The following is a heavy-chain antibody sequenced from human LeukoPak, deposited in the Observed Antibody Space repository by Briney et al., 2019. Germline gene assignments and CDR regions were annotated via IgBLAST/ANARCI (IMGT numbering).Heavy chain of an antibody. V-gene: IGHV4-38-2*02. J-gene: IGHJ3*02. CDR2: IPHSGTT. CDR1: GYSISSGYY. CDR3: ARVPHDYGDFGLSFDI. D-gene: IGHD4-17*01. Sequence: SETLSLTCIVSGYSISSGYYWGWIRQPPGMGLEWIASIPHSGTTYYNPSLKSRVTISVDTSKDHFSLKLSSVTAADTAVYYCARVPHDYGDFGLSFDIRGQGTMVTVSS.